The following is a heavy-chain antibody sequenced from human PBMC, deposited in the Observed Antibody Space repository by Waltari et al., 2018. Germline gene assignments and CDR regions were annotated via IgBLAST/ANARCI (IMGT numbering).Heavy chain of an antibody. Sequence: QVQLQQWGAGLLKPSETLSLTCDVYGGSFNTYSWAWIRQPPEKGLEWIGEINYSGDANDNPALKSGVTISVDTSKNRFALKLNSVTAADTAVYYCAGGTIGSGSYYDGGMDVWGQGTTVTVSS. CDR3: AGGTIGSGSYYDGGMDV. J-gene: IGHJ6*02. V-gene: IGHV4-34*01. CDR1: GGSFNTYS. D-gene: IGHD1-26*01. CDR2: INYSGDA.